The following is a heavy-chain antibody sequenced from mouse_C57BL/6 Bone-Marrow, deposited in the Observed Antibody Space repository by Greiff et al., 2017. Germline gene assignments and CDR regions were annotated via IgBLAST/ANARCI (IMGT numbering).Heavy chain of an antibody. J-gene: IGHJ4*01. V-gene: IGHV1-15*01. D-gene: IGHD1-1*01. CDR2: IDPETGGT. CDR1: GYTFTDYE. Sequence: VQLQQSGAELVRPGASVTLSCKASGYTFTDYEMHWVKQTPVHGLEWIGAIDPETGGTAYNQKFKGKAILTADKSSSTAYMELRSLTSEDSAVYYGTRGDYGSSDAMDYWGQGTSVTVSS. CDR3: TRGDYGSSDAMDY.